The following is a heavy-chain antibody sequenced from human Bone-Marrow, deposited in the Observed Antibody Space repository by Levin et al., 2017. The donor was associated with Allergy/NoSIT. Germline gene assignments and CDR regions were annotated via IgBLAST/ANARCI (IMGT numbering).Heavy chain of an antibody. D-gene: IGHD4-17*01. Sequence: GESLKISCAASGFSFSGSVMHWVRQASGKGLEWVGRIRSKVSNYATTYAASVEGRITISRDDSKNTMYLQMNSLKTEDTAMYYCACTYGSDAFDIWGQGTKVTVSS. CDR3: ACTYGSDAFDI. CDR2: IRSKVSNYAT. J-gene: IGHJ3*02. CDR1: GFSFSGSV. V-gene: IGHV3-73*01.